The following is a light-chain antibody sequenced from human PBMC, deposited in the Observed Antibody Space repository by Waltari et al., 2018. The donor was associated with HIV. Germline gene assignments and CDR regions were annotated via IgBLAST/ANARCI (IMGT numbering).Light chain of an antibody. Sequence: QSVLTQTPSTSRAPGQRILMSCSGTTSNVGNNFISWFQQVSGAAPKLVIYRNDQRPSGVPARFSAAKSGSTASLAIAGLQSDDEAEYFCASWDDKLNHWVFGGGTKLTV. CDR1: TSNVGNNF. CDR2: RND. J-gene: IGLJ3*02. V-gene: IGLV1-44*01. CDR3: ASWDDKLNHWV.